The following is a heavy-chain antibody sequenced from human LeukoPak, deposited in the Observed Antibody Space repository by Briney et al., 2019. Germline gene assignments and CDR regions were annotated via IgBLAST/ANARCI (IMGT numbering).Heavy chain of an antibody. CDR3: AREKANPLPYFDY. D-gene: IGHD4/OR15-4a*01. CDR1: GFTVSSNY. V-gene: IGHV3-7*01. CDR2: IKQDGSEK. Sequence: QPGGSLRLSCAASGFTVSSNYMSWVRQAPGKGLEWVANIKQDGSEKYYVDSVKGRFTISRDNAKNSLYLQMNSLRAEDTAVYYCAREKANPLPYFDYWGQGTLVTVSS. J-gene: IGHJ4*02.